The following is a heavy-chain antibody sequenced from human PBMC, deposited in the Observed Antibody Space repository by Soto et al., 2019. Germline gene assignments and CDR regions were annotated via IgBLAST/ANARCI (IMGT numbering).Heavy chain of an antibody. V-gene: IGHV3-48*02. Sequence: PGGSLRLSCAASGYALRDYSMNWVRQAPGKGLEWVSYTGTRRKYTFYADSVRGRFTISRDDARNSVYLQLNSLRDEDTAVYYCVRDRDWAFDIWGHGTMVTDSS. D-gene: IGHD3-9*01. CDR3: VRDRDWAFDI. J-gene: IGHJ3*02. CDR1: GYALRDYS. CDR2: TGTRRKYT.